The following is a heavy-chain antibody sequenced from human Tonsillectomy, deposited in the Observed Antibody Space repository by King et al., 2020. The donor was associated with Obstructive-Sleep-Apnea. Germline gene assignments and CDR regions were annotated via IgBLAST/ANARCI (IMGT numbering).Heavy chain of an antibody. CDR1: GGTFSSYA. CDR3: ARVHRGRAAAGPHYGMDV. V-gene: IGHV1-69*04. CDR2: IIPILGIA. D-gene: IGHD6-13*01. J-gene: IGHJ6*02. Sequence: QLVQSGAEVKKPGSSVKVSCKASGGTFSSYAISWVRQAPGQGLEWMGGIIPILGIANYAHKFQGRVTITADKSTSTAYMELSSLRSEDTAVYYCARVHRGRAAAGPHYGMDVWGQGTTVTVSS.